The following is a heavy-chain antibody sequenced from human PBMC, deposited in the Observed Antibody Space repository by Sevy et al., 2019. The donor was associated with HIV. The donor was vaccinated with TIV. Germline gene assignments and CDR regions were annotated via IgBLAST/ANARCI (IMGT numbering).Heavy chain of an antibody. CDR1: GYTFTSYD. V-gene: IGHV1-8*03. Sequence: ASVKVSCKASGYTFTSYDINWVRQATGQGLEWMGWMNPNSGNTGYAQKFQGRVTITRNTSISTAYMELSSLRSEDTAVYYCARSLMWPYYFDYWGQGTLVTVSS. J-gene: IGHJ4*02. D-gene: IGHD2-21*01. CDR2: MNPNSGNT. CDR3: ARSLMWPYYFDY.